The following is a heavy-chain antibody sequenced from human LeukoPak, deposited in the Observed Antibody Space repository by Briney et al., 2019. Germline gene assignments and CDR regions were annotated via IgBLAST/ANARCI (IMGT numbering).Heavy chain of an antibody. V-gene: IGHV3-30-3*01. CDR3: ATPYTSGWSLYFDN. Sequence: GGSLRLSCAASGFTFSSYAMHWVRQAPDKGLEWVAVITHDGSNKYYADSVKGRFSISRDNSKNTLYLQMNGLRAEETAMYYCATPYTSGWSLYFDNWGQGTLVTVSS. CDR2: ITHDGSNK. J-gene: IGHJ4*02. CDR1: GFTFSSYA. D-gene: IGHD6-19*01.